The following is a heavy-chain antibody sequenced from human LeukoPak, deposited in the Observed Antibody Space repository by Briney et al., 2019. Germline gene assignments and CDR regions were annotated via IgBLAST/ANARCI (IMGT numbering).Heavy chain of an antibody. V-gene: IGHV3-30*03. Sequence: HPGGSLRLSCAASGFTFSSYGMHWVRRAPGKGLEWVAVISYDGSNKYYADSVKGRFTISRDNSKNTLFLQMNSLRADDTGLYFCAYYDSSGYYYGRLRYWGQGTPVTVSS. D-gene: IGHD3-22*01. CDR2: ISYDGSNK. CDR1: GFTFSSYG. J-gene: IGHJ4*02. CDR3: AYYDSSGYYYGRLRY.